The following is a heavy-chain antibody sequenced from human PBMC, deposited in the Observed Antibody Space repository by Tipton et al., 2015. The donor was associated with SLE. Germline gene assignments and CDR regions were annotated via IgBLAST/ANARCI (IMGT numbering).Heavy chain of an antibody. D-gene: IGHD2-2*01. CDR1: GGSISSHY. J-gene: IGHJ3*02. CDR3: ARAGYCSSTSCYPRAFDT. CDR2: IYYSGST. Sequence: TLSLTCTVSGGSISSHYWSWIRQPPGKGLEWIGYIYYSGSTNYNPSLKSRVTISVDTSKNQFSLKLSSVTAADTAVYYCARAGYCSSTSCYPRAFDTWGQGTMVTVSS. V-gene: IGHV4-59*08.